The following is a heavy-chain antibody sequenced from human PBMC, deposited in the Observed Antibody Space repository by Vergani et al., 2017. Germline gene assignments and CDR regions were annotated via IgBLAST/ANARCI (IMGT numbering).Heavy chain of an antibody. CDR2: IKQDGSEK. CDR1: GFTFSSYW. Sequence: EVQLVESGGGLVQPGGSLRLSCAASGFTFSSYWMSWVRQAPGKGLEWVANIKQDGSEKHYVDSVKGRFTISRDNAKNSLYLQMNSLRAEDTAVYYCARDRGSTVTPWPYFDYWGQGTLVTVSS. V-gene: IGHV3-7*01. CDR3: ARDRGSTVTPWPYFDY. D-gene: IGHD4-17*01. J-gene: IGHJ4*02.